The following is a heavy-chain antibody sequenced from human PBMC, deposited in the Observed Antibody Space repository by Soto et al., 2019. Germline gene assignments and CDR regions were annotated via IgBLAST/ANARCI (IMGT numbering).Heavy chain of an antibody. CDR2: IIPIFGTA. CDR3: ARVGTGLLSHHPGTYYYGMDV. J-gene: IGHJ6*02. D-gene: IGHD3-10*01. Sequence: QVQLVQSGAEVKKPGSSVKVSCKASGGTFSSYAISWVRQAPGQGLEWMGGIIPIFGTANYAQKFQGRVTITADESTSTDYMELSSLRSEDTAVYYCARVGTGLLSHHPGTYYYGMDVWGQGTTVTVSS. V-gene: IGHV1-69*01. CDR1: GGTFSSYA.